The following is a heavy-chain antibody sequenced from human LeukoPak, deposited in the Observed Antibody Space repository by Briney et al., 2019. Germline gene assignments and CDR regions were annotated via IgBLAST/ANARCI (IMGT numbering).Heavy chain of an antibody. CDR3: ARDRHYYISGGLAFDI. Sequence: GASVKVSCKASGFTFTGYYMHWVRQAPGQGLEWMGWINPNNGGTNYAQKSQGRVTMTRDTSISTAYMELSRLTSDDTAVYYCARDRHYYISGGLAFDIWGQGTLVTVSS. D-gene: IGHD3-10*01. V-gene: IGHV1-2*02. CDR2: INPNNGGT. J-gene: IGHJ3*02. CDR1: GFTFTGYY.